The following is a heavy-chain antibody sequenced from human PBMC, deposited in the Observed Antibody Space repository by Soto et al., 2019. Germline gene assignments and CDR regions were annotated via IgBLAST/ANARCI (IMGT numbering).Heavy chain of an antibody. D-gene: IGHD3-22*01. CDR1: GFTFSSYS. CDR2: ISSSSSTI. J-gene: IGHJ4*02. Sequence: GGSLRLSCAASGFTFSSYSMNWMRQAQGKGLERVSYISSSSSTIYYEDNVKGRFTISRENAKNSLYLQKNSLRDEDTAVYYCAKNYSDSSGYWRDYFGYWGQGTLVTVSS. CDR3: AKNYSDSSGYWRDYFGY. V-gene: IGHV3-48*02.